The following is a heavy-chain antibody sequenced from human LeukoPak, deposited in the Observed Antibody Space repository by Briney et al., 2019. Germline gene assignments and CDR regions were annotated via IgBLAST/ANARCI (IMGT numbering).Heavy chain of an antibody. CDR1: GGTFSSYA. CDR2: IIPIFGTA. J-gene: IGHJ5*02. D-gene: IGHD6-19*01. V-gene: IGHV1-69*13. CDR3: ARDGLNIAVAGIGGWFDP. Sequence: SVKVSCKAPGGTFSSYAISWVRQAPGQGLEWMGGIIPIFGTANYAQKFQGRVTITADESTSTAYMELSSLRSEDTAVYYCARDGLNIAVAGIGGWFDPXGQGTLVTVSS.